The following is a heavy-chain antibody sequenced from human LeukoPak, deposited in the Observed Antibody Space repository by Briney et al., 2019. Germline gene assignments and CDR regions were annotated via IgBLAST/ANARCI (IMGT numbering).Heavy chain of an antibody. CDR1: GYTFTGYY. Sequence: ASVKVSCKASGYTFTGYYMHWVRQAPGQGLEWMGWINPNSGGTNYAQKFQGRVTMTRDTSISTAYMELSRLRSDDTAVYYCARDRVSAAIGGDYWGQGTLVTVSS. V-gene: IGHV1-2*02. CDR3: ARDRVSAAIGGDY. CDR2: INPNSGGT. D-gene: IGHD2-2*01. J-gene: IGHJ4*02.